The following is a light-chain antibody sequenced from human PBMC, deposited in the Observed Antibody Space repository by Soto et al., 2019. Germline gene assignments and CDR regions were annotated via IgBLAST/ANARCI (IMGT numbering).Light chain of an antibody. CDR1: QSVSSN. CDR2: GAS. Sequence: EIVMTQSPATLSVSPGERATLSCRASQSVSSNLAWYQQKPGQAPRLLIYGASTRATGIPARFSGSGSGTEFTLTISSLQPEDFAVYYCQHYNNWPPWTFGQGTKVEFK. CDR3: QHYNNWPPWT. V-gene: IGKV3-15*01. J-gene: IGKJ1*01.